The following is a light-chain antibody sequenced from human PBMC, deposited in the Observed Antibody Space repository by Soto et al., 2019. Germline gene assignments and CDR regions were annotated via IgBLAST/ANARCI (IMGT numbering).Light chain of an antibody. CDR1: QNIGRY. CDR3: QQSGTYVYT. CDR2: ATS. Sequence: DIQMTQSPSSLSASVGDSVTITCRASQNIGRYLNWYQQKPGRAPKFLIYATSNLQTGVPSRFSGSGSETEFTLTITSLQSEDFATYYCQQSGTYVYTFGQGTRLEI. V-gene: IGKV1-39*01. J-gene: IGKJ2*01.